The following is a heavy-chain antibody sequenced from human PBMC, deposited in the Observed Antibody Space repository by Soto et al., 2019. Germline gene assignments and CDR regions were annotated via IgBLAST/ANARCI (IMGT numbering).Heavy chain of an antibody. V-gene: IGHV4-30-4*01. CDR1: GGSISSGDYY. CDR3: ARDRSVRTVIATYYYYSNMDV. Sequence: SESLCLTGTVSGGSISSGDYYWGWIRQPPGKGLEWIGYIYYSGSTYYNPSLKSRVTISVDTSKNQFSLKLSSVTAADTAVYYCARDRSVRTVIATYYYYSNMDVCDQVTTITVSS. CDR2: IYYSGST. J-gene: IGHJ6*02. D-gene: IGHD3-22*01.